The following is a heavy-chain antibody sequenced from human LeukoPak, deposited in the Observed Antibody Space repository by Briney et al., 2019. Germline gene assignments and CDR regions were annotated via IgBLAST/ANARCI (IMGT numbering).Heavy chain of an antibody. V-gene: IGHV3-9*01. CDR1: GFTLDDYA. J-gene: IGHJ4*02. CDR2: ISWNSGSI. D-gene: IGHD3-22*01. Sequence: PGRSLRLSCAASGFTLDDYAMHWVRQAPGKGLEWVSGISWNSGSIGYADSVKGRFTISRDNAKNSLYLQMNSLRAEDTALYYCAKDSYYDSSGLPDYWGQGTLVTVSS. CDR3: AKDSYYDSSGLPDY.